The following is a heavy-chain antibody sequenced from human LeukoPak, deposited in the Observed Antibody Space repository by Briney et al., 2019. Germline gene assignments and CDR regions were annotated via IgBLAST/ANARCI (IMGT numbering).Heavy chain of an antibody. V-gene: IGHV3-9*01. CDR2: ISWNSGSI. CDR3: AKDKGIVGAYNCFGY. D-gene: IGHD1-26*01. CDR1: GFIFSNHA. J-gene: IGHJ4*02. Sequence: GGSLRLSCAASGFIFSNHAMHWVRQAPGKGLEWVSGISWNSGSIAYVDSVKGRFTISRDNAKNTLYLEMNSLRPEDTALYYCAKDKGIVGAYNCFGYWGQGTLVTASS.